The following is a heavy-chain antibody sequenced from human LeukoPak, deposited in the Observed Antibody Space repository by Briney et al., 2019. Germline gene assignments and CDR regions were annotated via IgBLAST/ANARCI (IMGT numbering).Heavy chain of an antibody. CDR3: ARLKKVIWSCVDP. D-gene: IGHD3-10*01. J-gene: IGHJ5*02. V-gene: IGHV4-39*01. Sequence: PSETLSLTCTVSGGSISSSSYYWGWIRQPPGKGLEWIGSIYYSGSTYYNPSLKSRVTISVDTSKNQFSLKLSSVTAADTAVYYCARLKKVIWSCVDPWGQGTLVTVSS. CDR2: IYYSGST. CDR1: GGSISSSSYY.